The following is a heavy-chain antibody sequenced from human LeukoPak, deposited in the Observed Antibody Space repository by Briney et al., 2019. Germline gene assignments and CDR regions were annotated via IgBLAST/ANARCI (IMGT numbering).Heavy chain of an antibody. J-gene: IGHJ3*02. Sequence: GGSLRLSCAASGFTFSSYSMNWVRQAPGKGLEWVAVISYDGSNKYYADSVKGRFTISRDNSKNTLYLQMNSLRAEDTAVYYCARSSLPLDAFDIWGQGTMVTVSS. CDR1: GFTFSSYS. CDR3: ARSSLPLDAFDI. V-gene: IGHV3-30*03. CDR2: ISYDGSNK.